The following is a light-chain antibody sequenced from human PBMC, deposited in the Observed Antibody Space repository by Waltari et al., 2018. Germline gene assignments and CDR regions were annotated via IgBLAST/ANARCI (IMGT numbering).Light chain of an antibody. J-gene: IGLJ3*02. CDR3: TSQALDGVVL. CDR2: DVT. V-gene: IGLV2-14*03. CDR1: GSPIDESDF. Sequence: QSALTQPAPVSGSPGQSITISCPRIGSPIDESDFVSWYQHQPGKAPRVIIYDVTNRPSGISHRFSASKSANTASLTISGLQPEDEGDYYCTSQALDGVVLFGGGTQVTV.